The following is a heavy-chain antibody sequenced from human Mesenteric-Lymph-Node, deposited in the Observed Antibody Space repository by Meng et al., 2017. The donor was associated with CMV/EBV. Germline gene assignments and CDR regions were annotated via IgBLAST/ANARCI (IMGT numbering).Heavy chain of an antibody. CDR3: AHSSGIAAAGPFYFDY. V-gene: IGHV2-5*02. D-gene: IGHD6-13*01. CDR1: GFSLSTSGVG. J-gene: IGHJ4*02. Sequence: QITLKESGPTLVKPTQTLTLTCTFSGFSLSTSGVGVGWIRQRPGKALEWLALIYWDDDKRYSPSLKSRLTITKDTSKNQVVLTMTNMDPVDTATYYCAHSSGIAAAGPFYFDYWGQGTLVTVSS. CDR2: IYWDDDK.